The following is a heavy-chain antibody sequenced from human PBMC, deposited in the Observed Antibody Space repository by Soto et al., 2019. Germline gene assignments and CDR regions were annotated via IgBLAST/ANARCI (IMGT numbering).Heavy chain of an antibody. V-gene: IGHV1-24*01. Sequence: ASVKVSCKVSGYTLTELSMHWVRRAPGKGLEWMGGFDPEDGETIYAQKFQGRVTMTEDTSTDTAYMELSSLRSEDTAVYYCATVPRYSSGWHNDYWGQGTLVTVSS. J-gene: IGHJ4*02. CDR1: GYTLTELS. CDR3: ATVPRYSSGWHNDY. CDR2: FDPEDGET. D-gene: IGHD6-19*01.